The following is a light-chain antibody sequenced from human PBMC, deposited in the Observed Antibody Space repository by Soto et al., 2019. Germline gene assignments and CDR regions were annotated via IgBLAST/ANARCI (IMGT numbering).Light chain of an antibody. CDR3: QSYDSTNVV. J-gene: IGLJ2*01. CDR1: SGSIASHY. V-gene: IGLV6-57*03. CDR2: EDN. Sequence: NFMLTQPNSVSESPGKTVTISCTRSSGSIASHYVQWYQQRPGSAPTTVIYEDNQRPSGVPDRFSGSIDSSSNSASLTISGLKTEDEADYYCQSYDSTNVVFGGGTQLTVL.